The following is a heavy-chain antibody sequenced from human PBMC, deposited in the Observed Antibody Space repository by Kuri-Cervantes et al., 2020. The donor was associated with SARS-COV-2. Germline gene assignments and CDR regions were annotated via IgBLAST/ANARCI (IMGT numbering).Heavy chain of an antibody. V-gene: IGHV4-59*01. D-gene: IGHD1-26*01. Sequence: SETLSLTCTVSGGSISSYYWSWIRQPPGKGLEWIGYIYYSGSTNYNPSLKSRVTISIDTSKNQFSLKLTSVTAADTAVYYCARHFPPIPSGAFDIWGQGTMVTVSS. CDR1: GGSISSYY. CDR3: ARHFPPIPSGAFDI. J-gene: IGHJ3*02. CDR2: IYYSGST.